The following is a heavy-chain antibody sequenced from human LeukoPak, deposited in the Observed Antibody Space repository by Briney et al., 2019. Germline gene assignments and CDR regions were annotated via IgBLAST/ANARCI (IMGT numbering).Heavy chain of an antibody. CDR1: GGSISRYD. CDR3: ARLIRRHYYIDV. D-gene: IGHD2-8*01. Sequence: SETLSLTCTVSGGSISRYDWSWIRQPPGKGLEWIGYIYTSGSSNNNPYLKSRGTISADASKNQSSLNLNSGTAAATAVYYCARLIRRHYYIDVWGKGNPVTVSS. CDR2: IYTSGSS. V-gene: IGHV4-4*09. J-gene: IGHJ6*03.